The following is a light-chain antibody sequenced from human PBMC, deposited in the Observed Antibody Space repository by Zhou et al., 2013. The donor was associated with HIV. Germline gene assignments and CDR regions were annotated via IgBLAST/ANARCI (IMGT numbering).Light chain of an antibody. CDR3: QQSYSTPLT. CDR1: QSISSY. CDR2: AAS. Sequence: GDRVTITCRASQSISSYLNWYQQKPGKAPKLLIYAASSLQSGVPSRFSGSGSGTDFTLTISSLQPEDFATYYCQQSYSTPLTFGGGTKVEIK. J-gene: IGKJ4*01. V-gene: IGKV1-39*01.